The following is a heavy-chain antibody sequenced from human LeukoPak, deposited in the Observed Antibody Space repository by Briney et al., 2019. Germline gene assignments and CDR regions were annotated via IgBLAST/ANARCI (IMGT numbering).Heavy chain of an antibody. CDR1: GGSISSGSYY. Sequence: SETLSLTCTVSGGSISSGSYYWSWIRQPAGKGLEWIGRINTSGSTNYNPSLKSRVTISVDTSKNQFSLKLSSVTAADTAVYYCASRLSVGYFDLWGRGTLVTVSS. J-gene: IGHJ2*01. D-gene: IGHD5-12*01. CDR2: INTSGST. CDR3: ASRLSVGYFDL. V-gene: IGHV4-61*02.